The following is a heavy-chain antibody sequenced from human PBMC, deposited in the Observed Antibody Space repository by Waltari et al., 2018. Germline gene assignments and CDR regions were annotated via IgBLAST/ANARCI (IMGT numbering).Heavy chain of an antibody. CDR3: ARSDGSGSYYLNYYYYYGMDV. CDR1: GFTVSSNY. Sequence: EVQLVESGGGLIQPGGSLRLSCAASGFTVSSNYMSWVRQAPGQGLGWVSVIYSGGSTYYADSVKGRFTISRDNSKNTLYLQMNSLRAEDTAVYYCARSDGSGSYYLNYYYYYGMDVWGQGTTVTVSS. D-gene: IGHD3-10*01. J-gene: IGHJ6*02. CDR2: IYSGGST. V-gene: IGHV3-53*01.